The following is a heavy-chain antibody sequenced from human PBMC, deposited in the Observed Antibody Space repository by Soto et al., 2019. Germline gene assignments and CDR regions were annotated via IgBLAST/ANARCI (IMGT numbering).Heavy chain of an antibody. Sequence: PAETLSLTCAVSGGSISSGGYSWSWIRQPPGKGLEWIGYIYHSGSTYYNPSLKSRVTISIDRSKNQFSLKLSSVTAADTAVYYCARVAFRLALGVEQPHDAFDIWGQGTMVTVSS. CDR2: IYHSGST. D-gene: IGHD3-16*01. V-gene: IGHV4-30-2*01. CDR1: GGSISSGGYS. J-gene: IGHJ3*02. CDR3: ARVAFRLALGVEQPHDAFDI.